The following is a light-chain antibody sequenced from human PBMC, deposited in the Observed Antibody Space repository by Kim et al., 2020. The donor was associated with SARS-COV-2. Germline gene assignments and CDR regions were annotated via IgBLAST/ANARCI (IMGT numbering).Light chain of an antibody. CDR2: VKKDGSH. V-gene: IGLV4-69*01. CDR1: SGHDSYT. Sequence: QLVLTQSPSASASLGASVKFTCTLSSGHDSYTIAWHQQQPERGPRFLMKVKKDGSHNKADGIPDRFSASSSGAERYLTISRLQSEDEADYFCQTWDTDTWVFGGGTQLTVL. J-gene: IGLJ3*02. CDR3: QTWDTDTWV.